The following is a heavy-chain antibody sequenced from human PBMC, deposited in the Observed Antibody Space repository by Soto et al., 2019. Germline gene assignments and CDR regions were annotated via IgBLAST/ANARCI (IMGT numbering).Heavy chain of an antibody. D-gene: IGHD2-15*01. J-gene: IGHJ5*01. CDR1: GDSISSVDYF. CDR3: ARGRYCLTGRCFPNWFDS. V-gene: IGHV4-30-4*01. CDR2: IYKSATT. Sequence: SETLSLTCSVSGDSISSVDYFWAWIRQPPGQALEYIGYIYKSATTYYNPSFESRVAISLDTSKSQFSLSVTSVTAADTAVYFCARGRYCLTGRCFPNWFDSWGQGTLVTVSS.